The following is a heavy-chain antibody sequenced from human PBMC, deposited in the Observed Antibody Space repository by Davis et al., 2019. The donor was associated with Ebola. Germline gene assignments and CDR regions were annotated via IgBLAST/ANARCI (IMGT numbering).Heavy chain of an antibody. J-gene: IGHJ4*02. D-gene: IGHD3-9*01. CDR2: IRYDGINT. Sequence: GESLKISCAASGFTFSSYGMHWVRQAPGKGLEWVAFIRYDGINTYSADSVKSRFTISRDNSKNTLYLQMNSLRAEDTAVYYCARSYHDILTGYYYWGQGTLVTVSS. CDR1: GFTFSSYG. CDR3: ARSYHDILTGYYY. V-gene: IGHV3-30*02.